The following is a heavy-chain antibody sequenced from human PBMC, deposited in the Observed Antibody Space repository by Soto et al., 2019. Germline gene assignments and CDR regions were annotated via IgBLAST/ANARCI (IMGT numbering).Heavy chain of an antibody. Sequence: GGSLRLSCAASGFTFSSYSMNWARQAPGKGLEWVSSISSSSSYIYYADSVKGRFTISRDNAKNSLYLQMNSLRAEDTAVYYCARDRQQLVIDYWGQGTLVTISS. V-gene: IGHV3-21*01. CDR3: ARDRQQLVIDY. CDR2: ISSSSSYI. D-gene: IGHD6-13*01. J-gene: IGHJ4*02. CDR1: GFTFSSYS.